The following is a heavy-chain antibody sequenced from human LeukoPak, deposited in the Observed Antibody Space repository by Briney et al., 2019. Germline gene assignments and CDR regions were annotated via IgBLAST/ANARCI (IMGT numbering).Heavy chain of an antibody. D-gene: IGHD3-16*01. CDR1: GFTFSSYA. Sequence: PGGSLRLSCAASGFTFSSYAMSWVRQAPGKGLEWVSAISGSGGSTYYADSVKGRFTISRDNSKNTLYLQMNSLRAEDTAVYYCAKYDLGMITFGGVIVSWGQGTLVTVSS. CDR3: AKYDLGMITFGGVIVS. J-gene: IGHJ5*01. CDR2: ISGSGGST. V-gene: IGHV3-23*01.